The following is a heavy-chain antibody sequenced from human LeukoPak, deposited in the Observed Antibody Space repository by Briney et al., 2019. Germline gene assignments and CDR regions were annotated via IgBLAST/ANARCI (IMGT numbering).Heavy chain of an antibody. V-gene: IGHV3-30*18. CDR3: AKRGSSGSYFFDY. Sequence: GGSLRLSCAASGFTFSSYGMHWVRQAPGKGLEWVAVISYDGSNKHYADSVKGRFTISRDNSKNTLYLQMNSLRAEDTAVYYCAKRGSSGSYFFDYWGQGTLVTVSS. J-gene: IGHJ4*02. CDR2: ISYDGSNK. CDR1: GFTFSSYG. D-gene: IGHD1-26*01.